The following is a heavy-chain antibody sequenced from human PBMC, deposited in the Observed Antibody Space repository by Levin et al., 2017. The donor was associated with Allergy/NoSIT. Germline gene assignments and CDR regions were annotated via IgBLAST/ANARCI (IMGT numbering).Heavy chain of an antibody. CDR2: INHGGNT. CDR1: GGSFISRSHY. D-gene: IGHD2/OR15-2a*01. Sequence: SQTLSLTCTVSGGSFISRSHYWAWIRQPPGKGLEWIGSINHGGNTYYNPTLKSRLTISVDTSNNQFSLKLSSVTAADTAVYYCAREGTNMQTIGYYYYGMDVWGQGSTVTVSS. CDR3: AREGTNMQTIGYYYYGMDV. V-gene: IGHV4-39*07. J-gene: IGHJ6*02.